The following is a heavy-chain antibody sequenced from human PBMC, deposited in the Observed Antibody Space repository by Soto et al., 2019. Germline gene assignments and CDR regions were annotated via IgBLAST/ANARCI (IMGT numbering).Heavy chain of an antibody. CDR3: GRSHGAGSY. Sequence: QVRLVESGGDLVKPGESLRLSCVASGFTFIDYYMNWVRQAPGKGLEWVSYISSTGKNIYYSDSVKGRFIVSRDNAKNSLFLQMNSLTVDDTAIYYCGRSHGAGSYWGRGTRVTVSS. D-gene: IGHD4-17*01. CDR1: GFTFIDYY. V-gene: IGHV3-11*01. J-gene: IGHJ4*02. CDR2: ISSTGKNI.